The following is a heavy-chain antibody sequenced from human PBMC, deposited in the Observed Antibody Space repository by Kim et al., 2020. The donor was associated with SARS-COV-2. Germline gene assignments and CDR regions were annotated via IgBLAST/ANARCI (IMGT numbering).Heavy chain of an antibody. CDR3: ANALPGEGRGAFDI. V-gene: IGHV4-59*06. Sequence: SETLSLTYTASGGSINTYYWNWIRQRPGKGLEWIGYIYYSGSTYYNPSLEGRISISVDTSKNQLSLQLNFVTAADTAVYYSANALPGEGRGAFDIGGQG. J-gene: IGHJ3*02. D-gene: IGHD2-8*01. CDR1: GGSINTYY. CDR2: IYYSGST.